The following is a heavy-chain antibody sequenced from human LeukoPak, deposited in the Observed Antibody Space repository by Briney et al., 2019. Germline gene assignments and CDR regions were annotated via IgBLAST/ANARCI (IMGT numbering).Heavy chain of an antibody. CDR2: ISGSGGST. D-gene: IGHD3/OR15-3a*01. CDR3: AKALDLSYYYMDV. Sequence: GGTLRLSCAASGFTFSSYGMSWVRQAPGKGVEWVSAISGSGGSTYYADSVKGRFTISRDNSKNTLYLQMNSLRAEDTAVYYCAKALDLSYYYMDVWGKGTTVTVSS. J-gene: IGHJ6*03. V-gene: IGHV3-23*01. CDR1: GFTFSSYG.